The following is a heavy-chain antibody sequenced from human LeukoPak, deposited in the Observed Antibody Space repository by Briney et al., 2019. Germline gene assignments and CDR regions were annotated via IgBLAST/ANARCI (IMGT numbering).Heavy chain of an antibody. V-gene: IGHV4-30-4*07. CDR1: GGSISSGGYS. CDR3: ARDSSGYPDY. Sequence: SETLSLTCAVSGGSISSGGYSWSWIRQPPGKGLEWIGYIYYSGSTYYNPSLKSRVTISVDTSKNQFSLKLSSVTAADTAVYYCARDSSGYPDYWGQGTLVTVSS. D-gene: IGHD3-22*01. CDR2: IYYSGST. J-gene: IGHJ4*02.